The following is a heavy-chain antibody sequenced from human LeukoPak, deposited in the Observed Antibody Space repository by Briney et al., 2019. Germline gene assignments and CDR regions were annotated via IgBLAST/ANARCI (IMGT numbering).Heavy chain of an antibody. CDR1: GGSISSYY. CDR3: ARHGGYGTDY. Sequence: SETLSLTCTVSGGSISSYYWSWIRQPPGKGLEWIGEINHSGSTNYNPSLKSRVTISVDMSKNQFSLKLSSVTAADTAVYYCARHGGYGTDYWGQGTLVTVSS. J-gene: IGHJ4*02. D-gene: IGHD3-16*01. CDR2: INHSGST. V-gene: IGHV4-34*01.